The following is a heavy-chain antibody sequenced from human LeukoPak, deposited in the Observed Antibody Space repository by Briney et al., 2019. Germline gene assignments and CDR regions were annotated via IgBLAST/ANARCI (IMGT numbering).Heavy chain of an antibody. Sequence: GGSLRLSCAASGFTFSSYVMKWVRQAPGKGLEWVSGISGSGGSTYYADSVEGRFTISRDISKNTLYLQMNSLRAEDTAVYYCAKSRSGLNDAFDIWGQGTMVTVSS. J-gene: IGHJ3*02. CDR2: ISGSGGST. CDR3: AKSRSGLNDAFDI. D-gene: IGHD3/OR15-3a*01. CDR1: GFTFSSYV. V-gene: IGHV3-23*01.